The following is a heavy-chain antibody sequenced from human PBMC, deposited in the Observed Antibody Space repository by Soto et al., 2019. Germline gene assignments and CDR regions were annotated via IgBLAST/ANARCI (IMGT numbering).Heavy chain of an antibody. D-gene: IGHD5-18*01. Sequence: SVKVSCKASGGTFSSYTISWVRQAPGQGLEWMGRIIPILGIANYAQKFQGRVTITADKSTSTAYMELSSLRSEDTAVYYCASELGYSYGLYYFDYWGQGTLVTVSS. J-gene: IGHJ4*02. CDR3: ASELGYSYGLYYFDY. V-gene: IGHV1-69*02. CDR1: GGTFSSYT. CDR2: IIPILGIA.